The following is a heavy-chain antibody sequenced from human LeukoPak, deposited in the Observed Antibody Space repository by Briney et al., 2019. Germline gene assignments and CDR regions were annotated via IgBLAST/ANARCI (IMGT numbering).Heavy chain of an antibody. CDR3: AELGITMIGGV. CDR2: INWNGGST. Sequence: PGGSLRLSCAASGFTFDDYGMSWVRQAPGKGLEWVSGINWNGGSTGYTDSVKGRFAISRDNAKNSLYLQMNSLRAEDTAVYYCAELGITMIGGVWGKGTTVTISS. V-gene: IGHV3-20*04. CDR1: GFTFDDYG. D-gene: IGHD3-10*02. J-gene: IGHJ6*04.